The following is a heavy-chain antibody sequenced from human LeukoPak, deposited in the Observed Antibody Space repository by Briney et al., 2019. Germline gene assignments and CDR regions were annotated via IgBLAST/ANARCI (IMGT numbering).Heavy chain of an antibody. J-gene: IGHJ4*02. Sequence: GGSLRPSCVVSGFPFGNFWMHWVRQVPGKGLVWVARMDTDGRTTDYADSVKGRFTISRDNAKNSLYLQMNSLGAEDTAVYYCATMPPSGAHNSLDHWGQGTLVTVSS. D-gene: IGHD2-2*01. CDR2: MDTDGRTT. CDR1: GFPFGNFW. CDR3: ATMPPSGAHNSLDH. V-gene: IGHV3-74*01.